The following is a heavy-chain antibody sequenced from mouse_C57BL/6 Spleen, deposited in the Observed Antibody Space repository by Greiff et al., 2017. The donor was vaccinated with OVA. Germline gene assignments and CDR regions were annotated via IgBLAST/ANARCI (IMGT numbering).Heavy chain of an antibody. CDR2: IDPEDGET. Sequence: VQLQQSGAELVKPGASVKLSCTASGFNIKDYYMPWVKQSTEQGLEWIGRIDPEDGETKYAPKFQGKATITADTSSNTAYLQLSSLTSEDTAVYYCARPSGSSYDFAYWGQGTLVTVSA. J-gene: IGHJ3*01. V-gene: IGHV14-2*01. D-gene: IGHD1-1*01. CDR1: GFNIKDYY. CDR3: ARPSGSSYDFAY.